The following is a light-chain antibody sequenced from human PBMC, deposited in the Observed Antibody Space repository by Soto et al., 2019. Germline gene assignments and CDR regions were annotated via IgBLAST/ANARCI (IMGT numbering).Light chain of an antibody. J-gene: IGLJ2*01. V-gene: IGLV2-14*01. CDR3: SSYTGSSTYVV. CDR1: SSDVGGYNY. Sequence: QSALTQPASVSGSPGQSITISCTGTSSDVGGYNYVSWYQQHPGKAPKLMIYEVSNRPSGVPNRFSGSKSGNTASLTISGLQAEDEADYYCSSYTGSSTYVVFGGGTQLPVL. CDR2: EVS.